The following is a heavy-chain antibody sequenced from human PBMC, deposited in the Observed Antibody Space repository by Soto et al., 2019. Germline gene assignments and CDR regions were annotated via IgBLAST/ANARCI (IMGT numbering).Heavy chain of an antibody. V-gene: IGHV1-18*01. D-gene: IGHD3-3*01. CDR2: ISAYNGNT. Sequence: ASVKVSCKASGYTFTSYGISWVRQAPGQGLEWMGWISAYNGNTNYAQKLQGRVTMTTGTSTSTAYMELRSLRSDDTAVYYCARDRGSITIFGVVTNDAFDIWGQGTMVTVSS. CDR3: ARDRGSITIFGVVTNDAFDI. CDR1: GYTFTSYG. J-gene: IGHJ3*02.